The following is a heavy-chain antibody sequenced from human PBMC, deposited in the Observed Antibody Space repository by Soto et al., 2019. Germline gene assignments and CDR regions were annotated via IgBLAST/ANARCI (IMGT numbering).Heavy chain of an antibody. J-gene: IGHJ6*04. Sequence: QVQLVQSGGEVKKPGASVKVSCKTSGYSFTTYGISWVRQAPGQGLEWMGWISAYNGNTNYAQKLQGRVTMTTDTCASTAYMELRSLRSVETAVYYCAREGPAPYYYYGMDVWGKESTVTVSS. V-gene: IGHV1-18*01. CDR1: GYSFTTYG. CDR3: AREGPAPYYYYGMDV. CDR2: ISAYNGNT.